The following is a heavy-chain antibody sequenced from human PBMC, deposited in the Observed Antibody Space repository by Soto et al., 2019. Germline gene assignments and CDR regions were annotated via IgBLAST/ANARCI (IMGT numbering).Heavy chain of an antibody. D-gene: IGHD3-22*01. CDR3: AKDHAFYYDSSGYDPDY. V-gene: IGHV3-30*18. Sequence: GSLRLSCAASGFTFSSYGMHWVRQAPGKGLEWVAVISYDGSNKYYADSVKGRFTISRDNSKNTLYLQMNSLRAEDTAVYYCAKDHAFYYDSSGYDPDYWGQGTLVTVSS. CDR1: GFTFSSYG. CDR2: ISYDGSNK. J-gene: IGHJ4*02.